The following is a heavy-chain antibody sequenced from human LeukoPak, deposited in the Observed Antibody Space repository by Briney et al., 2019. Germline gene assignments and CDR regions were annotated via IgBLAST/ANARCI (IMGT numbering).Heavy chain of an antibody. J-gene: IGHJ1*01. CDR3: AKDDDWGRFNH. Sequence: PGGSLRLSCAASGFIFSNYEMNWVRQAPEKGLEWVSGISPRGDITYYKDSVRGRFTISRDNFKNTVSLQLNSLRAEDTAMYYCAKDDDWGRFNHWGQGTLVTVSS. V-gene: IGHV3-23*01. D-gene: IGHD3-16*01. CDR1: GFIFSNYE. CDR2: ISPRGDIT.